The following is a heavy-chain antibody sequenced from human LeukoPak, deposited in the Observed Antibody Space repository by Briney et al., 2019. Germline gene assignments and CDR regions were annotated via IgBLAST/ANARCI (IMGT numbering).Heavy chain of an antibody. CDR2: MYSGGST. Sequence: GGSLRLSCAASGFPFNSYWMTWVRQAPGKGLEWLSVMYSGGSTYYAASVEGRFTISRDNSKNTVYLQMNSLRAEDTAVYFCARGGPGVFAYWGQGTLVTVSS. CDR1: GFPFNSYW. V-gene: IGHV3-53*01. D-gene: IGHD3-10*01. J-gene: IGHJ4*02. CDR3: ARGGPGVFAY.